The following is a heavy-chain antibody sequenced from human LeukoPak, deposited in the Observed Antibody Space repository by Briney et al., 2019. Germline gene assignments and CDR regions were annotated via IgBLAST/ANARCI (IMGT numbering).Heavy chain of an antibody. CDR1: GXTFSNYG. D-gene: IGHD3-10*01. CDR3: AGSYYNVFDY. CDR2: IWYDGSNK. V-gene: IGHV3-33*01. J-gene: IGHJ4*02. Sequence: SGGSLRLSCAASGXTFSNYGVHWVRQAPGKGLEWVALIWYDGSNKYYADSVKGRFTISRDNSKNTLYLQMNSLRAEDTAVYYCAGSYYNVFDYWGQGTLVTVSS.